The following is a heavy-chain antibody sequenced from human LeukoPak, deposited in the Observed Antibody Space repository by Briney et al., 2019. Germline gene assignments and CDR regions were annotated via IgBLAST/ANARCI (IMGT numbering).Heavy chain of an antibody. Sequence: GGSLRLSCAASGFTVSSNYMSWVRQAPGKGLEWVSAISGSGGSTYYADSVKGRFTISRDNSKNTLYLQMNSLRAEDTAVYYCAKKYSSGWYDWFDPWGQGTLVTVSS. CDR3: AKKYSSGWYDWFDP. V-gene: IGHV3-23*01. CDR2: ISGSGGST. CDR1: GFTVSSNY. J-gene: IGHJ5*02. D-gene: IGHD6-19*01.